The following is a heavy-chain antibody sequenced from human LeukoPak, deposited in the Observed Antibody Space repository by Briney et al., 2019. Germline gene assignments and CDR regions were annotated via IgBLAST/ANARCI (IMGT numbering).Heavy chain of an antibody. CDR2: IHPNSGGT. J-gene: IGHJ4*02. V-gene: IGHV1-2*02. Sequence: ASVKVSCKASGYTFTDYYIHWVRQAPGQGLEWMGWIHPNSGGTNFAQKFQGRVTMTRDSSISTAYMEVSSLRSDDTAVYYCARAPVGGPLRFFDYWGQGTLVTASS. CDR3: ARAPVGGPLRFFDY. CDR1: GYTFTDYY. D-gene: IGHD3-3*01.